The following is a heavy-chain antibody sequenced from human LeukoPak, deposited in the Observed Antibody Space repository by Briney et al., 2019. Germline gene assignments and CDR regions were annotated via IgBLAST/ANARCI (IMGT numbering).Heavy chain of an antibody. D-gene: IGHD3-10*01. CDR2: INHSGST. Sequence: SETLSLTCAVYGGSFSGYYWSWIRQPPGKGLEWIGEINHSGSTNYNPSLKSRVTISVDTSKNQFSLKLSSVTAADTAVYYCARGPRYYYASGRIDYWGQGALVTVSS. J-gene: IGHJ4*02. V-gene: IGHV4-34*01. CDR3: ARGPRYYYASGRIDY. CDR1: GGSFSGYY.